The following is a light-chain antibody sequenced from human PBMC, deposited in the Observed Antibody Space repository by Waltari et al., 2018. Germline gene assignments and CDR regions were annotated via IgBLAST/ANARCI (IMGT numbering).Light chain of an antibody. CDR2: DIS. CDR3: QQRAEWRRPT. CDR1: HSLNNY. J-gene: IGKJ4*01. Sequence: EIVLTQSPATLSLSPCERAIFFCRSSHSLNNYLAWYQKTPGQARWLLIYDISNRVTGIPVMFSGKGSGTVFTLTSSSLEPEDGAVYYCQQRAEWRRPTFGGGTKVE. V-gene: IGKV3-11*01.